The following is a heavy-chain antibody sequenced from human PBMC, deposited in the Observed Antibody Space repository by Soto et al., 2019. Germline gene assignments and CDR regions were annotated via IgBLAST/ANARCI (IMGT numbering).Heavy chain of an antibody. CDR1: GGSISSSSYY. CDR2: VYYSGST. V-gene: IGHV4-39*01. D-gene: IGHD3-9*01. CDR3: ARLEGLATISYYFDY. Sequence: SETLSLTCTVSGGSISSSSYYWGWIRQPPGKGLEWIGSVYYSGSTYYNPSLKSRVTISVDKSKNQFSLKLSSVTAADTAVYYCARLEGLATISYYFDYWGQGTLVTVSS. J-gene: IGHJ4*02.